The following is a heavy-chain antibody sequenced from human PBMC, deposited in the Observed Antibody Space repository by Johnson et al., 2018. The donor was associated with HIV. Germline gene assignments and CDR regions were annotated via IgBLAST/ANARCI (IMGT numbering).Heavy chain of an antibody. V-gene: IGHV3-30*02. CDR1: GFTFSSYG. CDR2: IRYDGSNK. J-gene: IGHJ3*02. CDR3: AASPEDLRAFDI. Sequence: QVQLVESGGGVVQPGGSLRLSCAASGFTFSSYGMHWVRQAPGKGLEWVAFIRYDGSNKYYADSVKGRFTISRDNSKNTLYLQMNSLRAEDTAVYYCAASPEDLRAFDIWGQGTMVTVSS. D-gene: IGHD2-15*01.